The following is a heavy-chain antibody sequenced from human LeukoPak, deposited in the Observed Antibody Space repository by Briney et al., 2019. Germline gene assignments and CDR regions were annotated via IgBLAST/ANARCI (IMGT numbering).Heavy chain of an antibody. CDR2: VHFSGIT. CDR1: GASVNGYY. V-gene: IGHV4-4*07. J-gene: IGHJ4*02. Sequence: SETLSLTCDVSGASVNGYYWNWIRQPAGKGLQWIGRVHFSGITNYNPSLKSRVTMSVDSSNNQVSLTLRSVTAADMAMYYCATETISDMFFDHWGQGRLVIVLS. D-gene: IGHD3-3*01. CDR3: ATETISDMFFDH.